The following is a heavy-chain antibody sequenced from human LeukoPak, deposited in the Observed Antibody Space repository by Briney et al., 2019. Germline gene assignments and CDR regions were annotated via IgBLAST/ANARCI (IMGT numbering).Heavy chain of an antibody. Sequence: SETLSLTCTVSGGSVSSSSSYWVWVRQPPGKGLEWIGSIYYGGTTYYNPSLKSRVTISVDTSKNQFSLELTSVTAADTAVYYCARRGLVVIPLWGQGTLVTDSS. D-gene: IGHD2-21*01. CDR3: ARRGLVVIPL. CDR1: GGSVSSSSSY. V-gene: IGHV4-39*01. CDR2: IYYGGTT. J-gene: IGHJ4*02.